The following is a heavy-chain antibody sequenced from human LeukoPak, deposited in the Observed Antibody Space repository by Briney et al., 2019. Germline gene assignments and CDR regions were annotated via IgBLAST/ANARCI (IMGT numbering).Heavy chain of an antibody. CDR3: AKEQDDFWSDYGGG. V-gene: IGHV3-23*01. J-gene: IGHJ4*02. D-gene: IGHD3-3*01. Sequence: PGGSLRLSCAASGFTFSSYAMSWVRQAPGKGLEWVSGISGNSGSKYYADSVKGRFTISRDNSMNTLDLQMNSLRAEDTAVYYCAKEQDDFWSDYGGGWGQGTLVTVSS. CDR1: GFTFSSYA. CDR2: ISGNSGSK.